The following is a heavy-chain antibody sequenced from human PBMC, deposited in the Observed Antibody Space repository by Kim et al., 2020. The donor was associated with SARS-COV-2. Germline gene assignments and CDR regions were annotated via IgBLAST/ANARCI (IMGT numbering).Heavy chain of an antibody. V-gene: IGHV3-7*01. CDR3: ARSLIFMSRFDP. J-gene: IGHJ5*02. Sequence: KYYVDSVKGRFTISRDNAKNSLYLQMNSLRAEDTAVYYCARSLIFMSRFDPWGQGTLVTVSS. D-gene: IGHD3-16*01. CDR2: K.